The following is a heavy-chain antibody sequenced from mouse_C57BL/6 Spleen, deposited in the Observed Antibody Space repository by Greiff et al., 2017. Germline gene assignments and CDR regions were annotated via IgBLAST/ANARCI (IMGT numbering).Heavy chain of an antibody. Sequence: VQLQQSGPELVKPGASVKISCKASGYSFTGYYMHWVKQSHGNILAWIGYIYPYDGVSSYNQKFKGKATLTVDKSSSTAYMELRSLTAEDSAVYFCARAGVSSAMDYWGQGTSVTVSS. J-gene: IGHJ4*01. CDR1: GYSFTGYY. CDR2: IYPYDGVS. CDR3: ARAGVSSAMDY. V-gene: IGHV1-31*01.